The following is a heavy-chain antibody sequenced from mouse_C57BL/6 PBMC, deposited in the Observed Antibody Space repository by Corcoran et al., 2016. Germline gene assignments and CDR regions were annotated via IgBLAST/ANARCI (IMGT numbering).Heavy chain of an antibody. CDR2: INTYSGVP. Sequence: QIQLVQSGPELKKPGETVKISCKASGYTFTTYGMSWVKQAPGKGLKWMGWINTYSGVPTYADDFKGRFAFSLETSASTAYLQINNLKNEDTATYFCARPGTDYAMDYWGQGTSVTVSS. CDR1: GYTFTTYG. V-gene: IGHV9-3*01. CDR3: ARPGTDYAMDY. J-gene: IGHJ4*01. D-gene: IGHD4-1*01.